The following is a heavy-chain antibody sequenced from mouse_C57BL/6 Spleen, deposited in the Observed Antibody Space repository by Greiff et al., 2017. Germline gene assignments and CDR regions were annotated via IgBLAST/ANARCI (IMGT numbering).Heavy chain of an antibody. Sequence: EVMLVESGGGLVKPGGSLKLSCAASGFTFSSYTMSWVRQTPEKRLEWVATISGGGGNTYYPDSVKGRFTISRDNAKNTLYLQMSSLRSEDTALYYCARQGGSSHWYFDVWGTGTTVTVSS. CDR2: ISGGGGNT. J-gene: IGHJ1*03. V-gene: IGHV5-9*01. D-gene: IGHD1-1*01. CDR3: ARQGGSSHWYFDV. CDR1: GFTFSSYT.